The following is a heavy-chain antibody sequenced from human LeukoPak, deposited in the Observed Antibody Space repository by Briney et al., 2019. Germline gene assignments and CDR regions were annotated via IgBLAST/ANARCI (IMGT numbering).Heavy chain of an antibody. CDR2: INPNSYGT. CDR3: AGGGRVTTVVTLLDY. D-gene: IGHD4-23*01. J-gene: IGHJ4*02. V-gene: IGHV1-2*02. CDR1: GYTFTGYY. Sequence: WTSVKVSCKASGYTFTGYYMHWVRQAPGQGLEWMGWINPNSYGTNYAQKFQGRVTMTRDTSISTAYMELSRLRSYDTAVYYCAGGGRVTTVVTLLDYWGQGTLVTVTS.